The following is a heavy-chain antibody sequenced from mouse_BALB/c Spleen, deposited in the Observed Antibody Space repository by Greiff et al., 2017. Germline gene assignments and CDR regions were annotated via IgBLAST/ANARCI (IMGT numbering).Heavy chain of an antibody. Sequence: EVQGVESGGGLVQPGGSRKLSCAASGFTFSSFGMHWVRQAPEKGLEWVAYISSGSSTIYYADTVKGRFTISRDNPKNTLFLQMTSIRSEDTAMYYCARSVYYGYDVDYWGQGTTLTVSS. CDR2: ISSGSSTI. CDR1: GFTFSSFG. J-gene: IGHJ2*01. CDR3: ARSVYYGYDVDY. D-gene: IGHD2-2*01. V-gene: IGHV5-17*02.